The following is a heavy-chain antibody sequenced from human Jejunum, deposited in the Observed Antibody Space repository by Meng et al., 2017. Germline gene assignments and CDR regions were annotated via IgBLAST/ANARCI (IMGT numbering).Heavy chain of an antibody. Sequence: SQTLSLTCAISGESVSSSRAAWNWIRQSPSRGLEWLGRTYYRSRWYSEYTTSVRSRVTINADTSKNQFSLQLDSVTPEDTAVYYCAREPNYYASFEDWDQATLVTVSS. CDR2: TYYRSRWYS. J-gene: IGHJ4*02. V-gene: IGHV6-1*01. D-gene: IGHD2-8*01. CDR1: GESVSSSRAA. CDR3: AREPNYYASFED.